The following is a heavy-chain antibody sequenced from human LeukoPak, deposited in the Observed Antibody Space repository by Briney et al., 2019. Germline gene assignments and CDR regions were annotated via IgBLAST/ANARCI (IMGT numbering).Heavy chain of an antibody. CDR2: IRYGGSNK. CDR3: AKDLRDITMIVVVSRGAMDV. J-gene: IGHJ6*03. V-gene: IGHV3-30*02. D-gene: IGHD3-22*01. CDR1: GFTFSSYG. Sequence: GGSLRLSCAASGFTFSSYGMHWVRQAPGKGLEWVAFIRYGGSNKYYADSVKGRFTISRDNSKNTLYLQMNSLRAEDTAVYYCAKDLRDITMIVVVSRGAMDVWGKGTTVTVSS.